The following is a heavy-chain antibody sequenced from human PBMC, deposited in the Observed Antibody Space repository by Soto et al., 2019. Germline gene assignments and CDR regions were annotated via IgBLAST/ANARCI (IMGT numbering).Heavy chain of an antibody. V-gene: IGHV3-21*01. CDR1: GFTFSSYS. Sequence: GGSLRLSCAASGFTFSSYSMNWVRQAPGKGLEWVSSISSSSSYIYYADSVKGRFTISRDNAKNSLYLQMNSLRAEDTAVYYCARGLRNYYDSSGYPYYFDYWGQGTLVTVSS. J-gene: IGHJ4*02. CDR3: ARGLRNYYDSSGYPYYFDY. CDR2: ISSSSSYI. D-gene: IGHD3-22*01.